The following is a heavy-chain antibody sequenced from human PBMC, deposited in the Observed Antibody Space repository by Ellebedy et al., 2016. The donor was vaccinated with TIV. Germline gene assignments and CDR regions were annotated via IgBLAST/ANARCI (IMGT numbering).Heavy chain of an antibody. V-gene: IGHV3-53*01. CDR3: AILLGFGELFH. Sequence: GESLKISCAASGFTVSSNYMSWVRQAPGKGLEWVSVIYSGGSTYYADSVKGRFTISRDNSKNTLYLQMNSLRAEDTAVYYCAILLGFGELFHWGQGTLVTVSS. CDR2: IYSGGST. CDR1: GFTVSSNY. D-gene: IGHD3-10*01. J-gene: IGHJ4*02.